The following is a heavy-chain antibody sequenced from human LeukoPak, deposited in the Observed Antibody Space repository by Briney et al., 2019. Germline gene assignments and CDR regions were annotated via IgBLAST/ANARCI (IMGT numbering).Heavy chain of an antibody. J-gene: IGHJ6*02. V-gene: IGHV4-59*01. D-gene: IGHD2-2*01. CDR1: GGSISSYY. CDR2: IYYSGST. Sequence: SETLSLTCTVSGGSISSYYWSWIRQPPGKGLEWIGYIYYSGSTNYNPSPKSRVTISVDTSKNQFSLKLSSVTAADTAVYYCARDQPIYCSSTSCLAGPDYYYYYGMDVWGQGTTVTVSS. CDR3: ARDQPIYCSSTSCLAGPDYYYYYGMDV.